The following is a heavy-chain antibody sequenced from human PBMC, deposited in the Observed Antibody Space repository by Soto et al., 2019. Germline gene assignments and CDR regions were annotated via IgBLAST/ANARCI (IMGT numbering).Heavy chain of an antibody. D-gene: IGHD2-2*01. CDR3: ARDGLRYCSSTSCHRFDY. CDR2: IWYDGRNK. V-gene: IGHV3-33*01. CDR1: GFTFSSYG. J-gene: IGHJ4*02. Sequence: QVQLVESGGGVVQPGRSLRLSCAASGFTFSSYGMNWVRQAPGKGLEWVAVIWYDGRNKYYADSVKGRFTISRDNSKNTLYLQMNSLRAEDTAVYYCARDGLRYCSSTSCHRFDYWGQGTLVTVSS.